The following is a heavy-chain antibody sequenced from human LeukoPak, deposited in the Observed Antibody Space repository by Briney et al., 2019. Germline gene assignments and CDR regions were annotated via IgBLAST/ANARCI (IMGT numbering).Heavy chain of an antibody. CDR3: AREGHSSGYCGAFDI. V-gene: IGHV3-64*01. J-gene: IGHJ3*02. Sequence: GGSLRLSCEVSGITFSTSVMHWVRQGPGKGLEYVSGISDNGVGTYYASSVKGRFTISRDNSKNTLYLQMDSLKDEDMAMYYCAREGHSSGYCGAFDIWGPGTMVTVSS. D-gene: IGHD3-22*01. CDR1: GITFSTSV. CDR2: ISDNGVGT.